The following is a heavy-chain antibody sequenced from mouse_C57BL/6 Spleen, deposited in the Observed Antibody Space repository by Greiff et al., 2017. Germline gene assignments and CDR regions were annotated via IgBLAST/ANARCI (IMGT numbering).Heavy chain of an antibody. V-gene: IGHV1-82*01. CDR3: ARDYGSSYYAMDY. CDR2: IYPGDGDT. J-gene: IGHJ4*01. Sequence: QVQLQQSGPELVKPGASVKISCKASGYAFSSSWMNWVKQRPGKGLEWIGRIYPGDGDTNYNGKFKGKATLTAVKSSSTAYMQLSSLTSDDSAVDFCARDYGSSYYAMDYWGQGASVTVSS. CDR1: GYAFSSSW. D-gene: IGHD1-1*01.